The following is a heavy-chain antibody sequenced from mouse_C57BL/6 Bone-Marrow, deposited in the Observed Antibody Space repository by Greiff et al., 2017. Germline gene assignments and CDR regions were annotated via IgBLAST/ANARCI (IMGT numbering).Heavy chain of an antibody. CDR2: IWWDDDK. Sequence: QVTLKVCGPGILQPSQTLSLTCSFSGFSLSTFGMGVGWIRQPSGKGLEWLAHIWWDDDKYYNPALKSRLTISKDTSKNQVFLQIANVDTADTATYYCARSPYCYGSNYFDYWGQGTTLTVSS. CDR1: GFSLSTFGMG. V-gene: IGHV8-8*01. D-gene: IGHD1-1*01. J-gene: IGHJ2*01. CDR3: ARSPYCYGSNYFDY.